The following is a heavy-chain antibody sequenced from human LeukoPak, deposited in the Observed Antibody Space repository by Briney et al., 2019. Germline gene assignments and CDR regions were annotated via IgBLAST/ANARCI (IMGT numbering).Heavy chain of an antibody. D-gene: IGHD3-3*01. CDR3: ASAYDFWSGYYFDY. J-gene: IGHJ4*02. V-gene: IGHV3-7*01. Sequence: PGGSLRLSCAASGFTFSSYSMNWVRQAPGKGVEWVANIKQDGSEKYYVDSVKGRFTISRDNARNSLYLQMNSLRAEDTAVYYCASAYDFWSGYYFDYWGQGTLVTVSS. CDR2: IKQDGSEK. CDR1: GFTFSSYS.